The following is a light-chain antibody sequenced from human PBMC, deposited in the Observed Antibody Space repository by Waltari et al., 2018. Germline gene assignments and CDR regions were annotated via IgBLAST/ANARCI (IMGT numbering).Light chain of an antibody. Sequence: IQVTQSPSSLSASVGVRVTITCRASQGITNDLAWYQQKPGETPKLLISEASSLQSGIPSRFSGSGSGTDFTLTISSLQSEDFATYYCQHYYNSPHTFGQGTKVEVK. V-gene: IGKV1D-13*01. CDR2: EAS. CDR1: QGITND. CDR3: QHYYNSPHT. J-gene: IGKJ2*01.